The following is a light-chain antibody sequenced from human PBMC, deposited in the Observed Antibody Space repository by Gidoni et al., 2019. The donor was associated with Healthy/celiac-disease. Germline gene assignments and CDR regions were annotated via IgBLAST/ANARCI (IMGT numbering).Light chain of an antibody. J-gene: IGKJ1*01. CDR2: LGS. Sequence: DIVMTQSPLSLPVTPGEPASISCRSSQSLLHSNGYNYLDRYLQKPGPSPQLLIYLGSNRASGVPDRFSGSGSGTDFTLKISRVEAEDVGVYYCMQALQTWTFXQXTKVEIK. V-gene: IGKV2-28*01. CDR3: MQALQTWT. CDR1: QSLLHSNGYNY.